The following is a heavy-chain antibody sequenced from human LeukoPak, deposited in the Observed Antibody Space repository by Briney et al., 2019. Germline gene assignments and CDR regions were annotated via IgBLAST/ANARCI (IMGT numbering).Heavy chain of an antibody. CDR3: AREGNYYDSSGESIDY. V-gene: IGHV1-69*05. CDR1: GGTFSSYA. Sequence: SVKVSCKASGGTFSSYAISWVRQAPGQGLEWMGGIIPIFGTANYAQKFQGRVTITTDESTSTAYMELSSLRSEDTAVYYCAREGNYYDSSGESIDYWGQGTLVTVSS. D-gene: IGHD3-22*01. J-gene: IGHJ4*02. CDR2: IIPIFGTA.